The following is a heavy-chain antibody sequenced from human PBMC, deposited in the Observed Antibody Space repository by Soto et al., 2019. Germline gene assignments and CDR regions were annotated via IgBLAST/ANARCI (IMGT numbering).Heavy chain of an antibody. Sequence: SETLSLTCTVSGGSITGYYWSWIRQPAGRGLEWIGRVYHTGYTTYNPSLRGRVTMSLDTSKNQFSLKLSSVTAADTAVYYCARYLTYYYDSSGYSAGAFDIWGQGTIVTVSS. CDR3: ARYLTYYYDSSGYSAGAFDI. J-gene: IGHJ3*02. V-gene: IGHV4-59*10. D-gene: IGHD3-22*01. CDR1: GGSITGYY. CDR2: VYHTGYT.